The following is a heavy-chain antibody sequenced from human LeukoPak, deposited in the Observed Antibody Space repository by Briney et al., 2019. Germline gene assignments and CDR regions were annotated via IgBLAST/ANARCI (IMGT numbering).Heavy chain of an antibody. CDR2: ISSGGNTI. Sequence: GGSLRLSCAASGFTFSSCEMNWVRQAPGKGLEWVSYISSGGNTIYYADSVKGRFTISRDNAKNSLYLQMNSLRAEDTAVYYCAREGTAMVSFDYWGQGTLVTVSS. CDR1: GFTFSSCE. V-gene: IGHV3-48*03. J-gene: IGHJ4*02. CDR3: AREGTAMVSFDY. D-gene: IGHD5-18*01.